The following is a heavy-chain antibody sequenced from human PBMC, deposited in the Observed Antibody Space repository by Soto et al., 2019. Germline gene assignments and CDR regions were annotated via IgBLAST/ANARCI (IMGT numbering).Heavy chain of an antibody. J-gene: IGHJ6*02. CDR3: ARDVGYCTGTSWHNYYALDV. D-gene: IGHD2-2*01. Sequence: ASVKVSCKASGYTFTGYYMHWVRQAPGQGLEWMAWISPNSGGSEYAQKFQDRVTVTRDTSISTAYMEMSRLRYDDTAVYYCARDVGYCTGTSWHNYYALDVWGQGTTVTVSS. V-gene: IGHV1-2*02. CDR1: GYTFTGYY. CDR2: ISPNSGGS.